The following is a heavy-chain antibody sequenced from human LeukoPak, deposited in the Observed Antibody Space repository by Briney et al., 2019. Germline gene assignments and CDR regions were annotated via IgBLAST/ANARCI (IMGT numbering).Heavy chain of an antibody. Sequence: GGSLRLSCAASGFTSSDYTMNWVRQAPGKGLEWVSGISVSDDSTYYGDSVKGRFTMSRDNSNNMLYLQMNILRAEDTAVYYCARDRYCSSTNCPYDYWGQGTLVTVSP. D-gene: IGHD2-2*01. V-gene: IGHV3-23*01. CDR1: GFTSSDYT. J-gene: IGHJ4*02. CDR3: ARDRYCSSTNCPYDY. CDR2: ISVSDDST.